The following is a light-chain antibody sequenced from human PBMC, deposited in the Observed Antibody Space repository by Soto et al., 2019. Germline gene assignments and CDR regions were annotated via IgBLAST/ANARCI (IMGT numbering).Light chain of an antibody. CDR2: DVS. Sequence: QSVLTQPRSVSGSPGQSVTISCTGTSSDVGGYNYVSWYQQHPGKAPKLMIYDVSKRPSGVPDRFSGSKSGNTAFLTISGLQVEDESDYYCCSYAGSYSWVFGGGTQLTVL. CDR3: CSYAGSYSWV. J-gene: IGLJ3*02. V-gene: IGLV2-11*01. CDR1: SSDVGGYNY.